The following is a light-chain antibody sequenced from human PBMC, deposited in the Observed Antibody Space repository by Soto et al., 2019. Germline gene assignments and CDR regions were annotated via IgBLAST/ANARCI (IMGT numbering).Light chain of an antibody. V-gene: IGKV1-5*03. CDR2: QAS. Sequence: DIQMTQSPSTLSASVGDRVTITCRASQDINYWLAWYQQKPGKAPKVLIYQASSLESGVPSRFSGSGSGTEFTLTISSLQPDDFATYYSQQHVTYFRTFGHGTKVEVK. CDR3: QQHVTYFRT. CDR1: QDINYW. J-gene: IGKJ1*01.